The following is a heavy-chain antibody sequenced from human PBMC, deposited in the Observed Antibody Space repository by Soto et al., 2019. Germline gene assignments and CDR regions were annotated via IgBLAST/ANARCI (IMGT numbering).Heavy chain of an antibody. CDR3: EKGARKVFFDYLDV. Sequence: PGGSLRLSCAASGFTFSSYAMSWVRQAPGKGLEWVSAISGSGGSTYYADSVKGRFTISRDNSKNTLYLQMNSLRAEDTAVYYDEKGARKVFFDYLDVWGKGTTVTVS. CDR2: ISGSGGST. J-gene: IGHJ6*03. CDR1: GFTFSSYA. V-gene: IGHV3-23*01.